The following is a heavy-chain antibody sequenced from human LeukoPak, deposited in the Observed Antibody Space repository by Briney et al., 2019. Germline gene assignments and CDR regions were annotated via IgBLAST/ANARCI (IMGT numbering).Heavy chain of an antibody. CDR2: ISSSSSYI. D-gene: IGHD5-24*01. CDR1: GFTFSRYS. Sequence: RGSLRLSCAASGFTFSRYSMNWVPQAPRKGLEWVSSISSSSSYIYYADPVKGRFTISRDNAKNSLYLQMNSLRAEDTAVYYCARVGDGYNMGDWFDPWGQGTLVTVSS. J-gene: IGHJ5*02. CDR3: ARVGDGYNMGDWFDP. V-gene: IGHV3-21*01.